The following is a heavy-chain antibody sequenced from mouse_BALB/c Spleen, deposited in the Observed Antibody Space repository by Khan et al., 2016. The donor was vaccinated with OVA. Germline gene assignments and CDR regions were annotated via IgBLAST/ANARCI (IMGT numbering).Heavy chain of an antibody. CDR3: ARGDGYYVYFDY. D-gene: IGHD2-3*01. J-gene: IGHJ2*01. Sequence: VQLQESGPELVKPGASVKMSCKASGYTFTYYVITWVKQRTGQGLEWIGEIYPGSDNADYNERFKGKATLTADKSSNTTHMQLRSLTSEDSSVYFWARGDGYYVYFDYWGQGTTLTVSS. CDR2: IYPGSDNA. V-gene: IGHV1-81*01. CDR1: GYTFTYYV.